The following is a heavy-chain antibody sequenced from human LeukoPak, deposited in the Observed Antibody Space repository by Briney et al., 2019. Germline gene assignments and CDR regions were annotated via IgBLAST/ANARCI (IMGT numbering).Heavy chain of an antibody. J-gene: IGHJ4*02. D-gene: IGHD5-18*01. CDR1: GGSFSGYY. CDR2: INHSGST. CDR3: ARGGYSYDPFDY. Sequence: PSETLSLTCAVYGGSFSGYYWSWIRQPPGKGLEWIGEINHSGSTNYNPSLKSRVTISVDTSKNQFSLKLSSVTAADTAVYYCARGGYSYDPFDYWGQGTLVTVSS. V-gene: IGHV4-34*01.